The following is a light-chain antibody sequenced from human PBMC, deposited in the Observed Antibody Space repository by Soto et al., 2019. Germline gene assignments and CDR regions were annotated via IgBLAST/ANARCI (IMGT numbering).Light chain of an antibody. J-gene: IGLJ1*01. CDR3: SSSGGSNSVYV. CDR1: SSDVGGYDY. CDR2: EVT. Sequence: QSALTQPPSASGSPGQSVTISCAGTSSDVGGYDYVSWYQQHPGKAPKLMIYEVTKRPSGSPYRFSGSKSGNTASLTVSGLQAEDDADYYCSSSGGSNSVYVFGTGTKITVL. V-gene: IGLV2-8*01.